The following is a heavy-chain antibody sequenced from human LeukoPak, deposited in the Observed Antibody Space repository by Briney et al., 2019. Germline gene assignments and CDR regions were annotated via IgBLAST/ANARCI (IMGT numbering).Heavy chain of an antibody. V-gene: IGHV4-59*01. CDR3: ARDYYDSSGFGAFDI. CDR2: IYYSGST. Sequence: SETLSLTCTVSGGSISSYYWSWIRQPPGKGLEWIGYIYYSGSTNYNPSLKSRVTISVDTSKNQFSLKLSSVTAADTAVYYCARDYYDSSGFGAFDIWGQGTVVTVSP. CDR1: GGSISSYY. D-gene: IGHD3-22*01. J-gene: IGHJ3*02.